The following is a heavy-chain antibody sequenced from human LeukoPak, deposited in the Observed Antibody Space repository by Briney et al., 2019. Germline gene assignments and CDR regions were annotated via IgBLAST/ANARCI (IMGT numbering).Heavy chain of an antibody. CDR1: GGSISSSSYY. V-gene: IGHV4-39*02. CDR3: VRERPRNGGLFDY. CDR2: IYYSGST. Sequence: PSETLSLTCTVSGGSISSSSYYWGWIRQPPGKGLEWIGSIYYSGSTYYNPSLKSRVTISVDTSKNQFSLKLSSVTAADTAVYYCVRERPRNGGLFDYWGQGTLVTVSS. D-gene: IGHD3-16*01. J-gene: IGHJ4*02.